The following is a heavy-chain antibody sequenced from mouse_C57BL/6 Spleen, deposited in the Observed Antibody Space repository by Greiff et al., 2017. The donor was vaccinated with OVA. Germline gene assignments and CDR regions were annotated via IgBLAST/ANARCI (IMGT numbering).Heavy chain of an antibody. CDR1: GFTFSSYA. J-gene: IGHJ2*01. V-gene: IGHV5-4*01. CDR2: ISDGGSYT. CDR3: ARRGSNYYFDY. D-gene: IGHD2-5*01. Sequence: DVQLVESGGGLVKPGGSLKLSCAASGFTFSSYAMSWVRQTPEKRLEWVATISDGGSYTYYPDNVKGRFTISRDNAKNNLYLQMSHLKSEDTAMYYCARRGSNYYFDYWGQGTTLTVSS.